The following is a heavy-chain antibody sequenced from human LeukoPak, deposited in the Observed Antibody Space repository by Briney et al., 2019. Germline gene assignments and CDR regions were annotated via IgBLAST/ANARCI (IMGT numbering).Heavy chain of an antibody. CDR1: GASTNTDSYF. CDR3: VRLWLRWGIDY. Sequence: SETLSLTCDVSGASTNTDSYFWGWIRQPPGKGLEWVGSGYHAGSGSHYNPSLKSRVTISVDTSRNRYSLKLHSVTTADTAMYYCVRLWLRWGIDYWGQGSLVTVSS. V-gene: IGHV4-39*01. J-gene: IGHJ4*02. CDR2: GYHAGSGS. D-gene: IGHD5-12*01.